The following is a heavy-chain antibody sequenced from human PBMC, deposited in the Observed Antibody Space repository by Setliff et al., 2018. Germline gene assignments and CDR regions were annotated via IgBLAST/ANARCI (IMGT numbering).Heavy chain of an antibody. V-gene: IGHV3-9*01. CDR3: AKDMASLGKNFFEN. CDR2: ISWDSANI. D-gene: IGHD7-27*01. J-gene: IGHJ4*02. Sequence: PGGSLRLSCAASGFTFDDYALHWVRRAPGKGLEWVSGISWDSANIDYADSVRGRFTISRDNARNSLYLQMNSLRPEDTAMYYCAKDMASLGKNFFENWGQGTLVTVS. CDR1: GFTFDDYA.